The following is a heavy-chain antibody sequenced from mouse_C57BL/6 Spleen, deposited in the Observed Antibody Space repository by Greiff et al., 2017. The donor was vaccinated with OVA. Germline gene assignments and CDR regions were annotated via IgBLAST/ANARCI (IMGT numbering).Heavy chain of an antibody. CDR3: EISGSYFDY. D-gene: IGHD1-3*01. J-gene: IGHJ2*01. V-gene: IGHV1-69*01. CDR2: IDPSDSYT. Sequence: QVQLQQPGAELVMPGASVKLSCKASGYTFTSYWMHWVKQRPGQGLEWIGEIDPSDSYTNYNQKFKGKSTLTVDKSSSTAYMQLSSLTSEDSAVYYCEISGSYFDYWGQGTTLTVSS. CDR1: GYTFTSYW.